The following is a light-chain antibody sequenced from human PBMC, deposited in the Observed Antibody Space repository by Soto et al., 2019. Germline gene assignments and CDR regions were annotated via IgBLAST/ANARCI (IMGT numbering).Light chain of an antibody. CDR1: SSNIGSNY. V-gene: IGLV1-47*01. J-gene: IGLJ1*01. Sequence: QLVLTQPPSASGTPGQRVTISCSGSSSNIGSNYVYWYQQLPGTAPKLLIYRNNQRPSGVPDRFSGSKSRTSASLAISGLRSEDEADYYCAARDDSLSGYVFGTGTKLTVL. CDR3: AARDDSLSGYV. CDR2: RNN.